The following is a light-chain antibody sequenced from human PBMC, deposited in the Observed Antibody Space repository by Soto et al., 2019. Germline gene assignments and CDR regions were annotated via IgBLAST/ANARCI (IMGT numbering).Light chain of an antibody. V-gene: IGKV1-5*01. Sequence: IQMTQSPSTLPASVGDRVTITFRASQSISNWLAWYQQKPGTAPKVLIYHASNLQSGVPSRFSGRGSGTEFTLTISSLQPEDFATYYCLQHNSYPWTFGQGTKVDIK. CDR2: HAS. CDR1: QSISNW. J-gene: IGKJ1*01. CDR3: LQHNSYPWT.